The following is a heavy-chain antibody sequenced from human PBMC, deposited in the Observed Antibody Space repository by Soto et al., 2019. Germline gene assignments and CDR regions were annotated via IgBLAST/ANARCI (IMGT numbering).Heavy chain of an antibody. CDR2: IIPIFGTA. Sequence: QVQLVQSGAEVKKPGSSVKVSCKASGGTFSSYAISWVRQAPGQGLEWMGGIIPIFGTANYAQKFQGRVTITADESTSTAYMELSSLRSEDTAVYYCARDKVRALRPEGWYPSDYWGQGTLVTVSS. CDR3: ARDKVRALRPEGWYPSDY. J-gene: IGHJ4*02. CDR1: GGTFSSYA. D-gene: IGHD2-15*01. V-gene: IGHV1-69*01.